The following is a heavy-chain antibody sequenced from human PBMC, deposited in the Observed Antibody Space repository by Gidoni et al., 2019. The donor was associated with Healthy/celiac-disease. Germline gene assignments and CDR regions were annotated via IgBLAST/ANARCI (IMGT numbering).Heavy chain of an antibody. CDR1: AFSLSHARMV. CDR3: ARISFGTMFGVVIFDY. V-gene: IGHV2-26*01. J-gene: IGHJ4*02. CDR2: IFSNDEK. D-gene: IGHD3-3*01. Sequence: QVTLKESGPVLVKPTETLTLTCTVSAFSLSHARMVLSWIRQPPGKALEWLAHIFSNDEKAYSTTLKSRLKISKDTSKSQVVLTMTNMDPVDTATYYCARISFGTMFGVVIFDYWGQGTLVTVSS.